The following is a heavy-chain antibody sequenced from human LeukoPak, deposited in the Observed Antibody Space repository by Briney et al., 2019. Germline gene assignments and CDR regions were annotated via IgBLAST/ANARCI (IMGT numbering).Heavy chain of an antibody. Sequence: ASVKVSCKASGYTFTSYGISWVRQAPGQGLEWMGWISAYNGNTNYAQKLQGRVTMTTDTPTSTAYMELRSLRSDDTAVYYCARDRAIYYDILTIDPWGQGTLVTVSS. CDR3: ARDRAIYYDILTIDP. CDR2: ISAYNGNT. D-gene: IGHD3-9*01. CDR1: GYTFTSYG. V-gene: IGHV1-18*01. J-gene: IGHJ5*02.